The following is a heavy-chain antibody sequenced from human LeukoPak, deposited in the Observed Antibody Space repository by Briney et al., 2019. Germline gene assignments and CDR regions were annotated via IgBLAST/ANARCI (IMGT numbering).Heavy chain of an antibody. Sequence: ASVKVSCKASGYTFTGYYMHWVRQAPGQGLAWMGWVNPNSGGTNYAQKFQGRVTMTRDTSISTAYMELSRLRSDDTAVYYCARDHRVSGSYHLGYWGQGTLVTVSS. J-gene: IGHJ4*02. D-gene: IGHD1-26*01. V-gene: IGHV1-2*02. CDR3: ARDHRVSGSYHLGY. CDR1: GYTFTGYY. CDR2: VNPNSGGT.